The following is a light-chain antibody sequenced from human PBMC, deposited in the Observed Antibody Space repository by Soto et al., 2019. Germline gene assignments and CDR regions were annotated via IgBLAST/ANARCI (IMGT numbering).Light chain of an antibody. CDR1: SSNIGSNT. V-gene: IGLV1-44*01. Sequence: QSVLTQPPSASGTPGQRVTISCSGSSSNIGSNTVNWYQQLPGTAPKLLIYTNNKRPSGVPDRFSGSKSGTSASLAISGLQAEDEADYYCPAWDNSLNGVIFGGGTKLTVL. CDR2: TNN. CDR3: PAWDNSLNGVI. J-gene: IGLJ2*01.